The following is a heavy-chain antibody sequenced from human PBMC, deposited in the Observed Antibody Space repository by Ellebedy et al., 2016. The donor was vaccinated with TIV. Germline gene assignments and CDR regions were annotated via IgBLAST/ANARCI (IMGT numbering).Heavy chain of an antibody. D-gene: IGHD3-10*01. Sequence: SETLSLTCTVSGGSINGYYWSWIRQPPGKGLEWIGYISYIATTNYNPSIKSRVTISLDTSKNQFSLKLSSVTAADTAVYYCARGHYYGSGYMDVWGQGTTVTVS. CDR3: ARGHYYGSGYMDV. V-gene: IGHV4-59*01. J-gene: IGHJ6*02. CDR2: ISYIATT. CDR1: GGSINGYY.